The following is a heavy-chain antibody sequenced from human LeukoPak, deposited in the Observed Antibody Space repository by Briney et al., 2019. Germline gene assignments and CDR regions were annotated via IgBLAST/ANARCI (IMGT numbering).Heavy chain of an antibody. D-gene: IGHD3-3*01. Sequence: GRSLRLSCAASGFTFDDYAMHWVRQAPGEGLEWVSGISWNSGSIGYADSVKGRFTISRDNAKNSLYLQMNSLRAEDTALYYCAKENQIYDFWSGYRMEYGMDVWGQGTTVTVSS. J-gene: IGHJ6*02. CDR2: ISWNSGSI. CDR3: AKENQIYDFWSGYRMEYGMDV. V-gene: IGHV3-9*01. CDR1: GFTFDDYA.